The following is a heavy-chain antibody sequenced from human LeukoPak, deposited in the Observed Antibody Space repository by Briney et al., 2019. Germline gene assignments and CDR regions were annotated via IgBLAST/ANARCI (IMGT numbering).Heavy chain of an antibody. Sequence: GGSLRLSCAASGFTFSSYSMNWVRQAPGKGLEWVSSISSSSSYIYYADSVKGRFTISRDNAKNSLYLQMNSLRAEDTAVYYCARGEAQILRFLEWRPGYWGQGTLVTVSS. V-gene: IGHV3-21*01. CDR2: ISSSSSYI. CDR3: ARGEAQILRFLEWRPGY. D-gene: IGHD3-3*01. CDR1: GFTFSSYS. J-gene: IGHJ4*02.